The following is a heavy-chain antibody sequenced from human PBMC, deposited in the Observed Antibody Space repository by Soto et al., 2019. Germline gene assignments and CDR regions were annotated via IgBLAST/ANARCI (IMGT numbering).Heavy chain of an antibody. J-gene: IGHJ4*02. CDR3: ARDVGYNWNLIDY. CDR1: GYTFTSYA. D-gene: IGHD1-20*01. V-gene: IGHV1-3*01. Sequence: VKVSCKASGYTFTSYAIHWVRQAPGQRLEWMGWVNAGNGNTKYSQKLQGRVTITRDTSASTAYMELSSLRSEDTAVYYCARDVGYNWNLIDYWGQGTLVTVSS. CDR2: VNAGNGNT.